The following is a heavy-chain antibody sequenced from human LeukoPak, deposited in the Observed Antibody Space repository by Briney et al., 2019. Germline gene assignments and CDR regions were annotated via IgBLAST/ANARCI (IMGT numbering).Heavy chain of an antibody. CDR3: AKGTAYYYGPGSYSTS. CDR1: GFTVSSNY. J-gene: IGHJ5*02. D-gene: IGHD3-10*01. V-gene: IGHV3-23*01. Sequence: GGSLRLSCAASGFTVSSNYINCVRQAPGKGLEWVSAVSGSGGSIYYADSVKGRFTISRDNSKNTLYLQMNSLRAEDTAVYYCAKGTAYYYGPGSYSTSWGQGTLVTVSS. CDR2: VSGSGGSI.